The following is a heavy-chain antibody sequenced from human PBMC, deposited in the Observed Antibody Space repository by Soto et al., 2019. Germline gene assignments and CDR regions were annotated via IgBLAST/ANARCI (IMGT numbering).Heavy chain of an antibody. V-gene: IGHV4-59*08. Sequence: WGTRSLTCTVSGGSISSYYWSWIGQPPGKGLEWIGYIYYRGGTNYNRSLRSRVTISVDTSKNQFSLKLSSVTAADTAVYYCARTGYSSGWYPYYYMDVWGKGTTVTVSS. CDR3: ARTGYSSGWYPYYYMDV. CDR1: GGSISSYY. CDR2: IYYRGGT. D-gene: IGHD6-19*01. J-gene: IGHJ6*03.